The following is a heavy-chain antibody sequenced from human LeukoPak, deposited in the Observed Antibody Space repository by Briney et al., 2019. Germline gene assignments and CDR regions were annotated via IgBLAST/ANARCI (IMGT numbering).Heavy chain of an antibody. V-gene: IGHV1-8*01. J-gene: IGHJ4*02. D-gene: IGHD6-13*01. CDR3: ARGHGPGGSRWPNLDH. Sequence: ASVKVSCKASAYTFTSYDINWVRQATGQGLEWMGWMDPNSGNTAYAQKSQGRVTMTRDTSISTAYMELSSLRSEDTAVYYCARGHGPGGSRWPNLDHWGQGTLVTVSS. CDR1: AYTFTSYD. CDR2: MDPNSGNT.